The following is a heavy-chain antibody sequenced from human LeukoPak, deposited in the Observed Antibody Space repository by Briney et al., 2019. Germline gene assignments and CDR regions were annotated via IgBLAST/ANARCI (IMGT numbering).Heavy chain of an antibody. CDR2: IKQDGSEK. Sequence: GGSLRLSCAASGFTFRSYWMSWVRQAPGKGLEWVANIKQDGSEKYYVDSVRGRFTISRDNAKNSLYLQMNSLRAGDTAVYYCASGDGWYNYWGQGTLVTVSS. CDR3: ASGDGWYNY. J-gene: IGHJ4*02. D-gene: IGHD6-19*01. V-gene: IGHV3-7*01. CDR1: GFTFRSYW.